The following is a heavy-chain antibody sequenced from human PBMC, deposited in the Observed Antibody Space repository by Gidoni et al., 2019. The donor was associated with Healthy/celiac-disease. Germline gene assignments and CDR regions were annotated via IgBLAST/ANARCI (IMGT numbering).Heavy chain of an antibody. J-gene: IGHJ4*02. CDR2: IYYSGST. D-gene: IGHD6-13*01. CDR3: ARSIAAAGMAIYKFDY. CDR1: GGSISSGGYY. V-gene: IGHV4-31*03. Sequence: QVQLQESGPGLVKPSQTLSLTCTVSGGSISSGGYYWSWIRQHPGKGLEWIGYIYYSGSTYYNPSLKSRVTISVDTSKNQFSLKLSSVTAADTAVYYCARSIAAAGMAIYKFDYWGQGTLVTVSS.